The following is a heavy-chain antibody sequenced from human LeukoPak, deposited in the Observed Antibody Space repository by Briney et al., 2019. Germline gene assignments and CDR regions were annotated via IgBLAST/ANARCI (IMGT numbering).Heavy chain of an antibody. CDR3: ARDTGYNTFDY. D-gene: IGHD5-24*01. J-gene: IGHJ4*02. CDR1: GFTFSSYT. Sequence: GGSLRLSCTASGFTFSSYTMNWVRQAPGKGLEWVASISSSSTYMYNADSVKGRFTISRDNAKNSQYLQMNSLRAEDTAVYYCARDTGYNTFDYWGQGTLVTVSS. CDR2: ISSSSTYM. V-gene: IGHV3-21*04.